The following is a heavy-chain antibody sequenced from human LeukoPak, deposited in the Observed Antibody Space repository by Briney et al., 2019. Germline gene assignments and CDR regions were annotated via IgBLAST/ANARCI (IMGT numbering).Heavy chain of an antibody. J-gene: IGHJ5*02. CDR2: IYYSGST. V-gene: IGHV4-59*01. CDR1: GGSISTYY. CDR3: ARVRYSSSWYWFDP. D-gene: IGHD6-13*01. Sequence: PSETLSLTCTVSGGSISTYYWTWVRQPPGKGLEWIGYIYYSGSTNYNPALKSRVTISVDTSKNQFSLKLSSVTAADTAVYYCARVRYSSSWYWFDPWGQGTLVTVSS.